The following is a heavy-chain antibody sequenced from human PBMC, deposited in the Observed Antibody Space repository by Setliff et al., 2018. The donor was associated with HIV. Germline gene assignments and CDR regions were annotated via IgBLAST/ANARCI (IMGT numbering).Heavy chain of an antibody. V-gene: IGHV3-21*01. D-gene: IGHD3-22*01. J-gene: IGHJ6*03. CDR2: ISSSSSYM. CDR3: ARVLDADFYDSSGYGRGHYHYYYMDV. Sequence: GGSLRLSCAASGFTFSSYSINWVRQAPGKGLEWVSSISSSSSYMYYADSVKGRLTISRDNAKNSLYLQMNSLRAEDTAVYYCARVLDADFYDSSGYGRGHYHYYYMDVWGKGTTGPSP. CDR1: GFTFSSYS.